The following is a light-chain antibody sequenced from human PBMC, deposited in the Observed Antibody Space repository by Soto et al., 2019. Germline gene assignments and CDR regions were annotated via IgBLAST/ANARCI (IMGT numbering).Light chain of an antibody. V-gene: IGLV7-46*01. CDR3: LLSYSGTWV. CDR1: TGAVASSHS. J-gene: IGLJ3*02. CDR2: DTT. Sequence: QAVVTQEPSLTVSPGGTVTLTCGSSTGAVASSHSPYWFQQKPGQAPRTLIYDTTNKHSWTPARFSGSLLGGKAALTLSGAQPEDEADYYCLLSYSGTWVFGGGTKVTVL.